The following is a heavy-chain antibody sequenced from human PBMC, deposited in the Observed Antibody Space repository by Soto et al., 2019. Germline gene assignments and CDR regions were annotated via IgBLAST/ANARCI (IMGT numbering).Heavy chain of an antibody. Sequence: GASVKVSCKASGGTFSSYAISWVRQAPGQGLEWMGGIIPIFGTANYAQKFQGRVTITADESTSTAYMELSSLRSEDTAVYYCARANYYYDSSGPYPFDYWGQGTLVTVSS. CDR1: GGTFSSYA. J-gene: IGHJ4*02. CDR2: IIPIFGTA. V-gene: IGHV1-69*13. D-gene: IGHD3-22*01. CDR3: ARANYYYDSSGPYPFDY.